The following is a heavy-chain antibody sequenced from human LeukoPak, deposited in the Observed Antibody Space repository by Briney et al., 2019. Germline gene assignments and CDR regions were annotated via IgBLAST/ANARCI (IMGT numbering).Heavy chain of an antibody. V-gene: IGHV1-69*04. J-gene: IGHJ3*02. CDR2: IIPILGIA. CDR1: GGTFSSYA. CDR3: ARGGIAVAGTIGGNAFDI. Sequence: SVKVSCKASGGTFSSYAISWVRQAPGQGLEWMGRIIPILGIANYAQKFQGRVTITADKSTSTAYMELSSLRSEDTAVYYCARGGIAVAGTIGGNAFDIWGQGTMVTVSS. D-gene: IGHD6-19*01.